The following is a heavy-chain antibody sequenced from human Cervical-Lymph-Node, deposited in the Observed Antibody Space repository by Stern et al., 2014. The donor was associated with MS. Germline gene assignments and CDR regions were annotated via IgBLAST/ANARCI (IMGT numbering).Heavy chain of an antibody. J-gene: IGHJ4*02. CDR3: AKDINLRGTYYFDY. CDR2: ISWNRGNI. CDR1: GFTFDDYA. V-gene: IGHV3-9*01. Sequence: QLVESGGGLVQPGRSLRLSCAASGFTFDDYAMHWVRQAPGKGLEWVSGISWNRGNIGYADSVKGRLTISRDNATTSLFLQMNSLRAEDTALYYCAKDINLRGTYYFDYWGQGTLVTVSS. D-gene: IGHD2-15*01.